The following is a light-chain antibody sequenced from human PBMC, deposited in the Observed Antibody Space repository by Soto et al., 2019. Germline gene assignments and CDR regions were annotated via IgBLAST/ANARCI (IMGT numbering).Light chain of an antibody. Sequence: DIQMTQSPSTLSASVGDRVTNTCRASQTISSWLAWYQQKPGKAPKLLIYKASSLESGVPSRFSGSGSGTEFTLSISSLQPDDFATYHCQQYNTYPRTFGQGTKVEIK. J-gene: IGKJ1*01. CDR1: QTISSW. CDR3: QQYNTYPRT. V-gene: IGKV1-5*03. CDR2: KAS.